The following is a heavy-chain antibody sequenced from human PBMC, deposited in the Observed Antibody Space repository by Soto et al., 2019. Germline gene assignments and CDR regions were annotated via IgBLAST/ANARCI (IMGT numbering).Heavy chain of an antibody. CDR3: ARAPPFYDFWSGYYTDNYYYYMDV. J-gene: IGHJ6*03. CDR1: GGSISSYY. V-gene: IGHV4-59*01. D-gene: IGHD3-3*01. Sequence: SETLSLTCTVSGGSISSYYWSWIRQPPGKGLEWIGYIYYSGSTNYNPSLKSRVTISVDTSKNQFSLKLGSVTAADTAVYYCARAPPFYDFWSGYYTDNYYYYMDVWGKGTTVTVSS. CDR2: IYYSGST.